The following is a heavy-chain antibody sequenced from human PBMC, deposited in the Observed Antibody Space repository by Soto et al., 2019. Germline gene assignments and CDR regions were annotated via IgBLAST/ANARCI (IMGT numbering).Heavy chain of an antibody. CDR2: IIPIFGTA. J-gene: IGHJ6*02. D-gene: IGHD3-9*01. Sequence: ASVKVSCKASGGTFSSYAISWVRQAPGQGLEWMGGIIPIFGTADYAQKFQGRVTITADESTSTAYMELSSLRSEDTAVYYCARNLLEDYDILTGPDNYYYGMDVWGQGTTVTVSS. CDR1: GGTFSSYA. CDR3: ARNLLEDYDILTGPDNYYYGMDV. V-gene: IGHV1-69*13.